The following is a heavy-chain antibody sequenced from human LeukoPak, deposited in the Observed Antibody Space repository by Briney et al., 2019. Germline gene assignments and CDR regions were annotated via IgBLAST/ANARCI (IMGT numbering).Heavy chain of an antibody. CDR3: STDFWRLGFDY. CDR1: GFTFADYG. CDR2: IRGKALGWTT. J-gene: IGHJ4*02. Sequence: GGSLRLSCIGSGFTFADYGLSWFHQAPGKGLEWVGFIRGKALGWTTEYAASVKGRFSMSRDDSKNIAYLQMDNLKTEDTAVYYCSTDFWRLGFDYWGQGTLVTVSS. D-gene: IGHD3-3*01. V-gene: IGHV3-49*03.